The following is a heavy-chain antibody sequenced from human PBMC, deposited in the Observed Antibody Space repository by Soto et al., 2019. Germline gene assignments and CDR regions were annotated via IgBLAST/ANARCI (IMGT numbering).Heavy chain of an antibody. CDR1: GGSFTSLI. Sequence: QVQLVQSGAEVKKPGSSVKVSCKASGGSFTSLIITWVRQAPGQGLEWMGRIIPVLGVEYYAQKFQGRVTITADNSTTTADREPTSLTSEDTVVYYGANSPSPWSATPSYYGMDVWGRGTTVTVSS. CDR3: ANSPSPWSATPSYYGMDV. V-gene: IGHV1-69*02. CDR2: IIPVLGVE. D-gene: IGHD2-15*01. J-gene: IGHJ6*02.